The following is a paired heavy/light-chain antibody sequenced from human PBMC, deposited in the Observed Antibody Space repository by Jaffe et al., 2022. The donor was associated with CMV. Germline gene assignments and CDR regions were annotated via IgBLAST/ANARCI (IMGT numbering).Light chain of an antibody. CDR3: NSRDSSGQGV. V-gene: IGLV3-19*01. CDR2: GKN. CDR1: TLRIYY. J-gene: IGLJ3*02. Sequence: SSELTQAPAVSVALGQTVRIRCQGDTLRIYYASWYQQKPGQAPALVIYGKNNRPSGIPDRFSGSTSGNTASLVITGAQAEDEADYYCNSRDSSGQGVFGGGTKLTVL.
Heavy chain of an antibody. D-gene: IGHD6-19*01. CDR2: INHGGGT. CDR1: GGSFSGYY. V-gene: IGHV4-34*01. Sequence: QVQLQQWGAGLLKPSETLSLTCAVYGGSFSGYYWSWIRQPPGKGLEWMGEINHGGGTSYNPSLKSRVTILADTSKNQFSLRLNSVTAADTAVYYCARGRRDTGGSYPNTWGSTVVYYYFYMDVWDKGTTVTVSS. CDR3: ARGRRDTGGSYPNTWGSTVVYYYFYMDV. J-gene: IGHJ6*03.